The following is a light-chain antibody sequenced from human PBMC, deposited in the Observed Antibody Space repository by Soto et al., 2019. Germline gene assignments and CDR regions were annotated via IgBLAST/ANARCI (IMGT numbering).Light chain of an antibody. V-gene: IGLV2-14*01. CDR1: SSDVGGYIY. Sequence: QSALTQPASVSGSPGQSITISCTGTSSDVGGYIYVSWYRQHPGKAPKPIIYEVSNRPSGVSNRFSGSKSGNTASLTISGLQAEDEADYYFSSYTSLTTLVFGTGTKLTAL. CDR3: SSYTSLTTLV. J-gene: IGLJ1*01. CDR2: EVS.